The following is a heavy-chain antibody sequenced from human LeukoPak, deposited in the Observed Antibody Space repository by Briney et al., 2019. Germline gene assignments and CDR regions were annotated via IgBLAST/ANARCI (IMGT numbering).Heavy chain of an antibody. Sequence: SETLSLTCTVSGGSISSYYCSWIRQPAGKGLEWIGRIYASGSTNYNPPLKSRVTMSVDTSKNQFSLKLSSVTAADTAVYYCARVDITIFGVATGWFDPWGQGTLVTVSS. CDR2: IYASGST. V-gene: IGHV4-4*07. D-gene: IGHD3-3*01. CDR3: ARVDITIFGVATGWFDP. CDR1: GGSISSYY. J-gene: IGHJ5*02.